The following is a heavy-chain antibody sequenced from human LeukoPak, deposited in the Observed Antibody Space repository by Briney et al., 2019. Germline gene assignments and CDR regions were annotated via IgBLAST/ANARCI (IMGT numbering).Heavy chain of an antibody. Sequence: GASVKVSCKVSGYTLTELSMHWVRQAPGKGLEWMGSFDPKDGETIYAQKFQGRVTMTEDTSTDTAYMELSSLRSEDTAVYYCATIDGHYDSSGYWGQGTLVIVSS. CDR2: FDPKDGET. D-gene: IGHD3-22*01. V-gene: IGHV1-24*01. CDR3: ATIDGHYDSSGY. J-gene: IGHJ4*02. CDR1: GYTLTELS.